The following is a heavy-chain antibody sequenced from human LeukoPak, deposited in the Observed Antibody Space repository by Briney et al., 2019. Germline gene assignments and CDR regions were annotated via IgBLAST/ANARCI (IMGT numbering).Heavy chain of an antibody. J-gene: IGHJ3*02. CDR2: TYYRSKWYN. D-gene: IGHD2-21*01. CDR3: CHSLSGRTGAFDI. Sequence: SQTLSPTCAISGDSVSSNSAAWNWIRQSPSRGLEWLGGTYYRSKWYNDYAVSVKSRITINPDTSKNQFSLQLDSVTPEDTAVYYCCHSLSGRTGAFDIWGRGTVVTVSS. CDR1: GDSVSSNSAA. V-gene: IGHV6-1*01.